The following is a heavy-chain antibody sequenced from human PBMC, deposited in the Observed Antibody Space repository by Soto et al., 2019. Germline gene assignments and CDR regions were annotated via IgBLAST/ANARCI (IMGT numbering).Heavy chain of an antibody. V-gene: IGHV3-74*01. Sequence: GGSLRLSCAASGFTFSNYWIHWVRQAPGKGLVWVSRINNDGSIRDYADFAKGRFTISRDNAKNTLYLQMKSQRAEDTAFYYCAKGSCYFSLDYWGQGTLVTVSS. CDR2: INNDGSIR. J-gene: IGHJ4*02. CDR1: GFTFSNYW. CDR3: AKGSCYFSLDY. D-gene: IGHD3-22*01.